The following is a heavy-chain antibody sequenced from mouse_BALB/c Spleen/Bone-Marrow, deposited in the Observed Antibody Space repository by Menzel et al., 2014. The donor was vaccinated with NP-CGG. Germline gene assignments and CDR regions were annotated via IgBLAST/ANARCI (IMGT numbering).Heavy chain of an antibody. J-gene: IGHJ1*01. CDR2: INPINGDT. Sequence: EVQLQQSGPELVKPGASVKMSCKASGYTFTDYYMKWVKQSHGESLEWIGDINPINGDTFYNQKFKGKATLTVDKSSSTAYMQLDSLTSEDSAVYYCAMGVRLYWYFDVWGAGTTVTVSS. CDR1: GYTFTDYY. D-gene: IGHD2-14*01. V-gene: IGHV1-26*01. CDR3: AMGVRLYWYFDV.